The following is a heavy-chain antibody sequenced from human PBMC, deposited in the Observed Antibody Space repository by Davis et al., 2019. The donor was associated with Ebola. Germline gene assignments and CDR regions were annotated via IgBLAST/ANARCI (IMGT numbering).Heavy chain of an antibody. CDR3: ARAVFHEVLDY. D-gene: IGHD3-3*01. CDR2: VSHSEREK. Sequence: GESLKISCAASGFTFRNYAMHWVRQAPGKGLEWVAVVSHSEREKFYADSVKGRFTISRDNSENTLYLQMNSLTADDTAVYYCARAVFHEVLDYWDQGTPVTVSS. J-gene: IGHJ4*02. CDR1: GFTFRNYA. V-gene: IGHV3-30*04.